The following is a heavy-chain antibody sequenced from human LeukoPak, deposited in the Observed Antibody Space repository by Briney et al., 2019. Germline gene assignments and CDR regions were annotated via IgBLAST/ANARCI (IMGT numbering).Heavy chain of an antibody. CDR1: GYTFTGYS. CDR2: INPNSGGT. J-gene: IGHJ4*02. CDR3: ARAAGDYSPVGN. Sequence: ASVKVSCKASGYTFTGYSMHWVRQAPGQGLEWMGWINPNSGGTSYARNFQGRVTMTRDASISTAYMELSSLTSDDTAVYYCARAAGDYSPVGNWGRGTLVTVSS. D-gene: IGHD4-17*01. V-gene: IGHV1-2*02.